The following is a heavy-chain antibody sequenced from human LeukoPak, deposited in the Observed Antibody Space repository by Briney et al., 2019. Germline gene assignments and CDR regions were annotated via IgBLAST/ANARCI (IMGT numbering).Heavy chain of an antibody. CDR2: ISGSGGST. CDR1: GFTFSSYA. CDR3: AKRFDYGDYVLPWYFDL. D-gene: IGHD4-17*01. Sequence: GGSLRLSCAASGFTFSSYAMSWVRQALGKGLEWVSAISGSGGSTYYADSVKGRFTISRDNSKNTLYLQMNSLRAEDTAVYYCAKRFDYGDYVLPWYFDLWGRGTLVTVSS. J-gene: IGHJ2*01. V-gene: IGHV3-23*01.